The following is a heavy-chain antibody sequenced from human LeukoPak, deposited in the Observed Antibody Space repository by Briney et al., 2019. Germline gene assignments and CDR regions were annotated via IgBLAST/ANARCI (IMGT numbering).Heavy chain of an antibody. CDR2: INHSGST. CDR3: ARRRYSGSPDY. CDR1: GGSFSGYY. J-gene: IGHJ4*02. V-gene: IGHV4-34*01. D-gene: IGHD1-26*01. Sequence: SETLSLTCAVYGGSFSGYYWSWIRQPPGKGLEWIGEINHSGSTNYNPSLKSRVTISVDTSKNQFSLKLSFVTAADTAVYYCARRRYSGSPDYWGQGTLVTVSS.